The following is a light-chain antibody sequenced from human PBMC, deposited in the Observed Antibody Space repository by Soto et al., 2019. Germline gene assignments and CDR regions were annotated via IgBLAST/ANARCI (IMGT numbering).Light chain of an antibody. V-gene: IGLV2-14*01. J-gene: IGLJ1*01. CDR3: SSYTSSSTLDV. Sequence: QSVLTQPASVSGSPVHSIPITCTGTSSDVGGYNYVSWYQQHPGKAPKLMIYDVSNRPSGVSNRFSGSKSGNTASLTISGLQAEDEADYYCSSYTSSSTLDVFGTGTKVTVL. CDR1: SSDVGGYNY. CDR2: DVS.